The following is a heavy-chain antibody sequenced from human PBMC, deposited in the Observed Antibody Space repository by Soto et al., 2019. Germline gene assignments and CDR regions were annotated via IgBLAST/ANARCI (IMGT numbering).Heavy chain of an antibody. D-gene: IGHD4-17*01. Sequence: PSETLSLTCTVSGGSISSGGYYWSWIRQHPGKGLEWIGYIYYSGSTYYNPSLKSRVTISVDTSKNQFSLKLSSVTAADTAVYYCARSYGDYPFFDYWGQGTLVTAPQ. J-gene: IGHJ4*02. CDR1: GGSISSGGYY. CDR2: IYYSGST. V-gene: IGHV4-31*03. CDR3: ARSYGDYPFFDY.